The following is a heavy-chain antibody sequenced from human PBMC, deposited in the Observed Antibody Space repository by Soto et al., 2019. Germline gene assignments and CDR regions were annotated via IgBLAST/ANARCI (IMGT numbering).Heavy chain of an antibody. J-gene: IGHJ4*02. CDR3: ARGGQXFWSGPFDY. CDR2: IDNSGST. D-gene: IGHD3-3*01. V-gene: IGHV4-4*07. Sequence: PSETLSLTCTVSGGSISNYFCNWIRQPAGKGLEWIGRIDNSGSTNYNPSLKSRITMSADTSRNQFSLKLNPVTAADTAVYYCARGGQXFWSGPFDYWGQGALVTVSS. CDR1: GGSISNYF.